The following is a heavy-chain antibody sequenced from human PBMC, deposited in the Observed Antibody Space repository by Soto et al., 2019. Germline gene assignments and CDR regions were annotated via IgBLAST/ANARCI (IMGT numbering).Heavy chain of an antibody. Sequence: PWGSLRLSCAASGFTFSSYGIHCFRQAPGKGLEWVAVISYDGSNKYYADSVKGRFTISRDNSKNTLYLQMNSLRAEDTAVYYCANLGRGPPLIDYWGQGTLVTVSS. CDR3: ANLGRGPPLIDY. CDR2: ISYDGSNK. CDR1: GFTFSSYG. J-gene: IGHJ4*02. V-gene: IGHV3-30*18.